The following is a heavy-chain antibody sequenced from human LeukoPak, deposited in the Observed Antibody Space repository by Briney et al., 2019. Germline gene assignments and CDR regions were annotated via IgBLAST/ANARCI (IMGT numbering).Heavy chain of an antibody. Sequence: GRSLRLSCAASGLTFSSYWMSSVRQAPGKGLEWVANIKQEGSEKYYVDSVKGRFTISRDNAKNSLYLQMNSLRAEDTAVCYCARDSDYYDSSGSDYWGQGTLVTVSS. J-gene: IGHJ4*02. V-gene: IGHV3-7*01. CDR3: ARDSDYYDSSGSDY. CDR1: GLTFSSYW. CDR2: IKQEGSEK. D-gene: IGHD3-22*01.